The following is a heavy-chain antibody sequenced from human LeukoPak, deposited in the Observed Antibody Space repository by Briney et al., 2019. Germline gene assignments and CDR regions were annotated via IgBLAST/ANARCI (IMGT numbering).Heavy chain of an antibody. CDR3: ARSRFFGVVPVSAFDI. Sequence: ASVKVSCKASGYTFTGYYMHWVRQAPGQGLEWMGWINPNSGGTNYAQKFQGRVTMTRDTSISTAYMELSRLRSDDTAVYYCARSRFFGVVPVSAFDIWGQGTMVTVSS. J-gene: IGHJ3*02. CDR1: GYTFTGYY. V-gene: IGHV1-2*02. CDR2: INPNSGGT. D-gene: IGHD3-3*01.